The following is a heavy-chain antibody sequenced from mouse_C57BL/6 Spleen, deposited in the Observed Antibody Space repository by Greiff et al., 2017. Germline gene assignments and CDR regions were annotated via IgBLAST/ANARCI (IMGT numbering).Heavy chain of an antibody. V-gene: IGHV1-64*01. CDR2: IHPNSGST. Sequence: QVQLQQPGAELVKPGASVKLSCKASGYSFTSYWMHWVKQRPGQGLEWIGMIHPNSGSTNYNEKFKSKATLTVDKSSSTAYMQLSSLTSEDSAVYYCASRHYYAMDYWGQGTSVTVSS. J-gene: IGHJ4*01. CDR3: ASRHYYAMDY. CDR1: GYSFTSYW.